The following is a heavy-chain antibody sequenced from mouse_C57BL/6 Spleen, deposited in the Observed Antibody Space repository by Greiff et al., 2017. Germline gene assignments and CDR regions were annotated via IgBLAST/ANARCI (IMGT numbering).Heavy chain of an antibody. CDR1: GYTFTSYW. V-gene: IGHV1-53*01. J-gene: IGHJ4*01. CDR2: INPSNGGT. CDR3: AKGGPPYAMDY. Sequence: VQLQQPGTELVKPGASVKLSCKASGYTFTSYWMHWVKQRPGQGLEWIGNINPSNGGTNYNEKFKSKATLAVDKASSTAYMQLSSLTSEDSAVYYCAKGGPPYAMDYWGQGTSVTVSS. D-gene: IGHD3-3*01.